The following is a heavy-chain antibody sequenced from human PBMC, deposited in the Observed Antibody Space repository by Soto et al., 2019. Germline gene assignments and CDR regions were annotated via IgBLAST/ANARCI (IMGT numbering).Heavy chain of an antibody. CDR3: ARDNNYYGMDV. CDR2: IWYDGGNK. V-gene: IGHV3-33*01. Sequence: GGSLRLSCAASGFTFSSYGMHWVRQAPGKGLEWVAVIWYDGGNKYYADSVKGRFTISRDNSKNTLYLQMNSLRAEDTAVYYCARDNNYYGMDVWGQGTTVTVSS. J-gene: IGHJ6*02. CDR1: GFTFSSYG.